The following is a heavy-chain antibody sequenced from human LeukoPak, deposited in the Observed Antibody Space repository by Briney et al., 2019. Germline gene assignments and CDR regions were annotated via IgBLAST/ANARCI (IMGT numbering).Heavy chain of an antibody. CDR3: ARGPFGVVTFFDY. CDR1: GGTFSSYA. D-gene: IGHD3-3*01. V-gene: IGHV1-69*05. CDR2: IIPIFGTA. J-gene: IGHJ4*02. Sequence: ASVKVPCKASGGTFSSYAISWVRQAPGQGLEWTGGIIPIFGTANYAQKFQGRVTITTDESTSTAYMELSSLRSEDTAVYYCARGPFGVVTFFDYWGQGTLVTVSS.